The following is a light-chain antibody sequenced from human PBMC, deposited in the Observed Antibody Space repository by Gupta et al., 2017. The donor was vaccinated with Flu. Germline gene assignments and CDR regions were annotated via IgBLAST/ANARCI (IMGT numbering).Light chain of an antibody. CDR2: EVR. CDR1: RGDIGDYKY. Sequence: SITISCTGTRGDIGDYKYVSWYQQYPGKAPRLIIYEVRNRPSRVSSRFSGSKSGNTASLTISGLQAEDEADYFCSSYATTDTLVFGSGNTVTV. CDR3: SSYATTDTLV. V-gene: IGLV2-14*01. J-gene: IGLJ1*01.